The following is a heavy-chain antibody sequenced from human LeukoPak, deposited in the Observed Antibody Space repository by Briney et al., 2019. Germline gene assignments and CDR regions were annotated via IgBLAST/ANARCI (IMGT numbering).Heavy chain of an antibody. CDR2: INPTGGST. Sequence: ASVKVSCKASGYTFPSYFMHWVRQAPGQGLEWMGIINPTGGSTTYAQKFQGRVTMTRDTSTSTVYMELSSLRSEDTAVYYCARVYYDILTGYYTEYNWFDPWGQGTLVTVSS. D-gene: IGHD3-9*01. CDR1: GYTFPSYF. V-gene: IGHV1-46*01. J-gene: IGHJ5*02. CDR3: ARVYYDILTGYYTEYNWFDP.